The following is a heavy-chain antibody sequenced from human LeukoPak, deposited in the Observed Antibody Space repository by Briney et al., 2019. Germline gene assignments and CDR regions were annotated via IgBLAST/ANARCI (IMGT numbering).Heavy chain of an antibody. CDR3: ASLYSYGLHY. Sequence: PGGSLRLSCAASGFTFSSYNMNWVRQAPGKGLEWVSVLYISGSTYYADSVKGRFTISRDNSKNTVFLQMNSLRDEDTAVYYCASLYSYGLHYWGQGTLVTVSS. CDR2: LYISGST. V-gene: IGHV3-53*01. D-gene: IGHD5-18*01. CDR1: GFTFSSYN. J-gene: IGHJ4*02.